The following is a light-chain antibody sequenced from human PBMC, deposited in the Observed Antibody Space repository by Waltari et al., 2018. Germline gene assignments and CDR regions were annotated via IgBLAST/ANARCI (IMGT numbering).Light chain of an antibody. J-gene: IGLJ1*01. CDR3: QSIDASGVYYV. V-gene: IGLV3-25*03. CDR1: ALPKQY. Sequence: SYVLTQPPSLSVSSGQTARITCSGDALPKQYGFWYQQKPGQAPVMIIYNDKERPSAIPDRFSGSSSGTTVTLIISGVRAEDEADYYCQSIDASGVYYVFGGGTKLTVL. CDR2: NDK.